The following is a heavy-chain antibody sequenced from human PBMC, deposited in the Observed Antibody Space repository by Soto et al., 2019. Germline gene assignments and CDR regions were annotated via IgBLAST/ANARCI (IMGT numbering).Heavy chain of an antibody. J-gene: IGHJ5*02. CDR3: ARENIVVVPAAIDWFDP. Sequence: SETLSLTCTVSGGSISSGDYYWSWIRQPPGKGLEWIGYIYYSGSTYYNPSLKSRVTISVDTSKNQFSLKLSSVTAADTAVYYCARENIVVVPAAIDWFDPWGQGTLVTVS. CDR2: IYYSGST. CDR1: GGSISSGDYY. D-gene: IGHD2-2*02. V-gene: IGHV4-30-4*01.